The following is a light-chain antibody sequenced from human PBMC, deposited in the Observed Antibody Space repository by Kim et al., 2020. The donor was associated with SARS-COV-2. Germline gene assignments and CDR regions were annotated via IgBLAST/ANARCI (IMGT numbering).Light chain of an antibody. Sequence: CPGERATLSCRASQSVSSSYLAWYQQKPGQAPRLLIYCASSRATGIPDRFSGSGSGTDFTLTISRLEPEDFAVYYCQQYGSSPQTFGQGTKVDIK. CDR1: QSVSSSY. CDR3: QQYGSSPQT. J-gene: IGKJ1*01. CDR2: CAS. V-gene: IGKV3-20*01.